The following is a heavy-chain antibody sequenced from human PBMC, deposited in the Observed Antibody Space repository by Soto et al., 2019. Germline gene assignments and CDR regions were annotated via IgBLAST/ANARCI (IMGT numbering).Heavy chain of an antibody. D-gene: IGHD3-3*01. J-gene: IGHJ4*02. CDR1: GFNFSSYA. CDR3: AKGVEVTIFGVITIFDY. V-gene: IGHV3-23*01. Sequence: EVHLLESGGGLVQPGGSLRLSCAASGFNFSSYAMSWVRQAPGKGLEWVAAISGSGGGTYYADSVKGRFTISRDNSKNTLYLQMNSLRAEDTAVYYCAKGVEVTIFGVITIFDYWGQGTLVTVSS. CDR2: ISGSGGGT.